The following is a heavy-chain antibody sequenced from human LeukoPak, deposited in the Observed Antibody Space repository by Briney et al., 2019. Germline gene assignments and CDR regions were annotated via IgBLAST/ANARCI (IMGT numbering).Heavy chain of an antibody. CDR3: ARDSPAANLDY. J-gene: IGHJ4*02. Sequence: GSLRLSCAASGFTFSSYWMSWVRQAPGKGLEWVANIKQDGSEKYYVDSVKGRFTISRDNAKNSLYLQMNSLSAEDTAVYYCARDSPAANLDYWGQGTLVTVSS. V-gene: IGHV3-7*01. D-gene: IGHD2-2*01. CDR1: GFTFSSYW. CDR2: IKQDGSEK.